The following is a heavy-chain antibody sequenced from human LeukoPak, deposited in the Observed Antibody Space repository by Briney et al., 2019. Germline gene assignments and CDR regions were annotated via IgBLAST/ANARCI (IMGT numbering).Heavy chain of an antibody. CDR1: GFTFSSDG. D-gene: IGHD6-13*01. V-gene: IGHV3-23*01. J-gene: IGHJ3*02. CDR2: ISGSGGST. Sequence: PGGTLRLSCAASGFTFSSDGMSWVRQAPGKGLEWVSAISGSGGSTYYPDSVKGRFTISRDNSKNTLYLQMNSLRAEDTAVYYCAKAYRIAAAGRNDAFDIWGQGTMVTVSS. CDR3: AKAYRIAAAGRNDAFDI.